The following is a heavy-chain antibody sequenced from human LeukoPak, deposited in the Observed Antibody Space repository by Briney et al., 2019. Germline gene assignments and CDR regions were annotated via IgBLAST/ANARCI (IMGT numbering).Heavy chain of an antibody. Sequence: GESLKISCKGSGYSFTSYWISWVRQMPGKGLEWMGRIDPSDSYTNYSPSFQGHVTISADKSISTAYLQWSSLTASDTAMYYCARSVITMVRGVIIPGIYYGMDVWGQGTTVTVSS. CDR2: IDPSDSYT. V-gene: IGHV5-10-1*01. D-gene: IGHD3-10*01. CDR1: GYSFTSYW. J-gene: IGHJ6*02. CDR3: ARSVITMVRGVIIPGIYYGMDV.